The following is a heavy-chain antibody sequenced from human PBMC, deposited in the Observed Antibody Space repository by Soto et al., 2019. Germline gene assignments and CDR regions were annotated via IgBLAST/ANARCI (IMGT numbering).Heavy chain of an antibody. CDR3: AKDLQAYGDYDYYYYGLDV. J-gene: IGHJ6*02. CDR2: ISYDGTNK. D-gene: IGHD4-17*01. V-gene: IGHV3-30*18. CDR1: GFTFSTYG. Sequence: QVQLVESGGGVVPPGTSLRLSCAASGFTFSTYGMHWVRQTPGKGLEWVALISYDGTNKYYADSVKGRFTISRENSKNTLYLQMNSLSAEDTAVYYCAKDLQAYGDYDYYYYGLDVWGQGTTVSVSS.